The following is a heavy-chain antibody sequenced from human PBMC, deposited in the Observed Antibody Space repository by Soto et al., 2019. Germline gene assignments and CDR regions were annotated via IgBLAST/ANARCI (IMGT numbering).Heavy chain of an antibody. CDR2: IIPILGIA. V-gene: IGHV1-69*02. CDR1: GGTFSIYT. CDR3: ATDPGEAREDSEYFQH. D-gene: IGHD3-10*01. Sequence: SVKVSCKASGGTFSIYTISWVRQAPGQGLEWMGRIIPILGIANYAQKFQGRVTITADKSTSTAYMELSSLRSEDTAVYYCATDPGEAREDSEYFQHWGQGTLVTVSS. J-gene: IGHJ1*01.